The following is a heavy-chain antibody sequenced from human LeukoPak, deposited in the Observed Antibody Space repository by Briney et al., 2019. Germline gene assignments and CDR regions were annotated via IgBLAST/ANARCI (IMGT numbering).Heavy chain of an antibody. J-gene: IGHJ4*02. CDR3: AKEKRGSSGWPVDY. CDR2: ISWNSGSI. Sequence: GRSLRLSCAASGFTFDDYAMHWVRQAPGKGLEWVSGISWNSGSIGYADSVKGRFTISRDNAKNSLYLQMNSLRAEDTALYYCAKEKRGSSGWPVDYWGQGTLVTVSS. V-gene: IGHV3-9*01. D-gene: IGHD6-19*01. CDR1: GFTFDDYA.